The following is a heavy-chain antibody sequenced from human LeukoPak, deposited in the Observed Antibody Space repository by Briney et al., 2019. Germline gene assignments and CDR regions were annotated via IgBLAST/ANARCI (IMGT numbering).Heavy chain of an antibody. Sequence: GGSLRLSCAASGFTFSSYSMNWVRQAPGKGLGWVSYISSSSSTIYYADSVKGRFTISRDNAKNSLYLQMNSLRDEDTAVYYCASFDSSGYYAGYWGQGTLVTVSS. CDR2: ISSSSSTI. J-gene: IGHJ4*02. CDR1: GFTFSSYS. D-gene: IGHD3-22*01. CDR3: ASFDSSGYYAGY. V-gene: IGHV3-48*02.